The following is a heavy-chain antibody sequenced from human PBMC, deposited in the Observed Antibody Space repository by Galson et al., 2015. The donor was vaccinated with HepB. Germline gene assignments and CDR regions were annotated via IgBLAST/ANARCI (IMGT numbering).Heavy chain of an antibody. CDR3: AKDVRGSGSYLWTHDY. D-gene: IGHD3-10*01. CDR2: ISGSGGST. V-gene: IGHV3-23*01. Sequence: SLRLSCAASGFTFSRYAMSWVRQAPGKGLEWVSAISGSGGSTYYADSVKGRFTISRDNSKNTLYLQMHSLRAEDTAVYYCAKDVRGSGSYLWTHDYWGQGTLVTVSS. CDR1: GFTFSRYA. J-gene: IGHJ4*02.